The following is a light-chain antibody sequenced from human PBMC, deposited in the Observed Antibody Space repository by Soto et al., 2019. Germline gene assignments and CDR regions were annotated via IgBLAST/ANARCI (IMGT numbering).Light chain of an antibody. V-gene: IGKV1-39*01. CDR3: QQSYS. Sequence: DIQMTQSPSSLSASVGDRVTITCRASQSISSYLNWYQQKPGKAPKLLIYAASSLQSGVPSRFSGSESGTNFTLTISLLQPEDFATYYCQQSYSFGRGTKLEIK. CDR1: QSISSY. J-gene: IGKJ2*01. CDR2: AAS.